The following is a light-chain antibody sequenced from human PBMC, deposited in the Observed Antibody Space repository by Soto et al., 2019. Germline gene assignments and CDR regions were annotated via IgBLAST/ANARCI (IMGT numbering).Light chain of an antibody. J-gene: IGLJ2*01. V-gene: IGLV1-51*01. CDR2: DNN. CDR1: SSNIANNY. Sequence: QSVLTQPPSMSAAPGQKVTISCSGSSSNIANNYVSWYQQLPGTAPKLLIYDNNKRPSGIPDRFSGSQSGTSATLGITGLQTGDEADYYCGTWDSSLSAGVFGGGTKLTVL. CDR3: GTWDSSLSAGV.